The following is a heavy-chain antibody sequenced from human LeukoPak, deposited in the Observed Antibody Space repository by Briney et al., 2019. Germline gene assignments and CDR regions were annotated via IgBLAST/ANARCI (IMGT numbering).Heavy chain of an antibody. CDR3: ARDQMRPYQYYMDV. CDR1: GFTFSSYG. V-gene: IGHV3-30*03. Sequence: GGSLRLSCAASGFTFSSYGMHWVRQAPGKVLEWVALISYDGSNKYYADSVKGRFTIYRDNSKNTLYLQMNSLRAEDTAMYYCARDQMRPYQYYMDVWGKGTTVTVSS. CDR2: ISYDGSNK. D-gene: IGHD2-2*01. J-gene: IGHJ6*03.